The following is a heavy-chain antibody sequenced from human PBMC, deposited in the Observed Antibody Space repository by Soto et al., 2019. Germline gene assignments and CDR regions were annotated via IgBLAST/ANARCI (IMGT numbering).Heavy chain of an antibody. Sequence: QVQLQESGPGLVKPSETLSLTCTVSGGSISSYYWSWIRQPAGKGLEWIGRIYTSGSTNYNPSLKRLVTISIDTSKNQFSLKLSSVTAADPAVYYCPRVWGRYPPYAFDIWGQGTTVIVCS. CDR2: IYTSGST. V-gene: IGHV4-4*07. CDR1: GGSISSYY. J-gene: IGHJ3*02. CDR3: PRVWGRYPPYAFDI. D-gene: IGHD2-2*02.